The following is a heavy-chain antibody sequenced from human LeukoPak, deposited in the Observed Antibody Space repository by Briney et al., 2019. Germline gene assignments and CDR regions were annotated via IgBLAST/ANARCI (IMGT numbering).Heavy chain of an antibody. CDR3: ATIRDTAHRYWYFDL. D-gene: IGHD5-18*01. V-gene: IGHV4-59*03. CDR2: MYYSGST. J-gene: IGHJ2*01. Sequence: SETLSLTCTVSGDSISSYYWSWIRQPPGKGLEWIGYMYYSGSTSYNPSLKSRVTMSVDTSKNQFSLKLSSVTAADTAVYYCATIRDTAHRYWYFDLWGRGALVIVSS. CDR1: GDSISSYY.